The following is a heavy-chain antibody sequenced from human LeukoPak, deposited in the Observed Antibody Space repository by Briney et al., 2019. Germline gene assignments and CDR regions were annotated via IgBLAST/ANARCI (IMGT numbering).Heavy chain of an antibody. CDR3: ARDPGVIAFHYFDF. J-gene: IGHJ4*02. CDR2: IGGRGGST. V-gene: IGHV3-23*01. Sequence: GESLRLSCVASGFTFSSHAMAWVRQAPGKGLEGVSAIGGRGGSTYYADSVKGRFTISRDNSKNTLYLQMNSLRAEDTALYYCARDPGVIAFHYFDFWGQGTLVTVSS. D-gene: IGHD2-21*01. CDR1: GFTFSSHA.